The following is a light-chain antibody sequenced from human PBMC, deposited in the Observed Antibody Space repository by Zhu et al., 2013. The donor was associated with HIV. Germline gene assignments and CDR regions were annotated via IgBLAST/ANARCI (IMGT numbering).Light chain of an antibody. CDR2: GAS. Sequence: VLTQSPGTLSLSPGERATLSCRATQSISSNYLAWYQQKPGQAPRLLISGASSRATGIPDRFSGSGSGTEFALTISSLQPDDFANYYCQQYNSYSHAFGQGTKLEI. CDR3: QQYNSYSHA. J-gene: IGKJ2*01. CDR1: QSISSNY. V-gene: IGKV3-20*01.